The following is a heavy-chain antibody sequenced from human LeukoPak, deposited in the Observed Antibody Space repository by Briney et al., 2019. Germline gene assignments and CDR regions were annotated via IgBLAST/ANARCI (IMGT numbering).Heavy chain of an antibody. CDR3: ARRPLYSSGWTRGPFDY. Sequence: SETLSLTCTVSGCSISSSSYYWGWIRQPPGKGLEWFGSNYYSGSTYYNPSLKSRVTISVDTSKTQFSLKLSSVTAADTAVYYCARRPLYSSGWTRGPFDYWGQGTLVTVSS. D-gene: IGHD6-19*01. CDR1: GCSISSSSYY. V-gene: IGHV4-39*01. J-gene: IGHJ4*02. CDR2: NYYSGST.